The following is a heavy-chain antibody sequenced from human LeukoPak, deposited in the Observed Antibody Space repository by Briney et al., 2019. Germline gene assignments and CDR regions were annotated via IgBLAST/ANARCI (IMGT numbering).Heavy chain of an antibody. Sequence: PGGSLRLSCAASGFTFSSYSMNWVRQAPGKGLEWVSYISSSSSTIYYADSVKGRFTISRDNAKNSLYLQINSLRAEDMATYYCAKGLSTKVYWGQGTLVTVSS. CDR1: GFTFSSYS. V-gene: IGHV3-48*04. CDR2: ISSSSSTI. J-gene: IGHJ4*02. D-gene: IGHD5/OR15-5a*01. CDR3: AKGLSTKVY.